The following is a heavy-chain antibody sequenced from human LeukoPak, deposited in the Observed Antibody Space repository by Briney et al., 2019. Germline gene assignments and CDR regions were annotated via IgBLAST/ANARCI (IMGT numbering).Heavy chain of an antibody. CDR2: IIPIFGTA. Sequence: GASVKVSCKASGGTFSSYAISWVRQAPGQGLEWMGGIIPIFGTANYAQKFQGRVTITTDESTSTAYMELSSLRSEDTAVYYCATLHPPGAFDIWGQGTMVTVSS. D-gene: IGHD4-11*01. J-gene: IGHJ3*02. V-gene: IGHV1-69*05. CDR3: ATLHPPGAFDI. CDR1: GGTFSSYA.